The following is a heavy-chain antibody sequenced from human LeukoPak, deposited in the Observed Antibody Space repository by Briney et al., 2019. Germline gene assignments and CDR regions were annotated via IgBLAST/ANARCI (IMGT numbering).Heavy chain of an antibody. CDR3: ARDRGLGIAAADFDY. CDR2: IYYSGST. V-gene: IGHV4-39*07. Sequence: SETLSLTCTVSGGSISSSSYYWGWIRQPPGKGLEWIGSIYYSGSTYYNPSLKSRVTISVDTSKNQFSLKLSSVTAADTAVYYCARDRGLGIAAADFDYWGQGTLVTVSS. CDR1: GGSISSSSYY. J-gene: IGHJ4*02. D-gene: IGHD6-13*01.